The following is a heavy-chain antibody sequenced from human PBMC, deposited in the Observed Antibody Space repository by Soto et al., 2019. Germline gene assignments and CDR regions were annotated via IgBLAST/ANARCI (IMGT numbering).Heavy chain of an antibody. Sequence: QVQLQESGPGLVKPSETLSLTCTVSGGSVSSGSYYWSWIRQPPGKGLEWIGYIYYSGSTNYNPSPKGRVPLTVDTAKNPFSLKLSFVTAADTAVYYCARETGGVPPSGGVRFDPWGQGTLVTVSS. CDR1: GGSVSSGSYY. D-gene: IGHD3-10*01. CDR2: IYYSGST. CDR3: ARETGGVPPSGGVRFDP. V-gene: IGHV4-61*01. J-gene: IGHJ5*02.